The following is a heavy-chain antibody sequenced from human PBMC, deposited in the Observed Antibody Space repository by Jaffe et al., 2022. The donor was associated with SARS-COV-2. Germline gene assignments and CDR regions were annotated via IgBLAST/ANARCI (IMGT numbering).Heavy chain of an antibody. V-gene: IGHV3-15*01. Sequence: EVQLVESGGGLVKPGGSLRLSCVASGFTFSNVGMSWVRQAPGKGLEWVGRIKSKTYGGTTDYVAAVKGRFTMSRDDSKNTMYLQMNSLKTEDTAVYYCTTVRPPDLYDFWSGYSLDYWGQGALVTVSS. D-gene: IGHD3-3*01. J-gene: IGHJ4*02. CDR2: IKSKTYGGTT. CDR3: TTVRPPDLYDFWSGYSLDY. CDR1: GFTFSNVG.